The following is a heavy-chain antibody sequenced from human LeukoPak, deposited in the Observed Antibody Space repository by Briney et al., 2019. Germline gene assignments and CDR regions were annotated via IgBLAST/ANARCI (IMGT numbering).Heavy chain of an antibody. V-gene: IGHV3-23*01. Sequence: GGSLRLSCAASGFTFSSYVMHWVRQAPGKGLEWVSIISGIGDITYYADSVKGRFTISRDNSKNTLYLQINSLGAEDTAIYYCAKGASGYSLDYWGQGTLVTVSS. CDR3: AKGASGYSLDY. D-gene: IGHD2-15*01. CDR2: ISGIGDIT. J-gene: IGHJ4*02. CDR1: GFTFSSYV.